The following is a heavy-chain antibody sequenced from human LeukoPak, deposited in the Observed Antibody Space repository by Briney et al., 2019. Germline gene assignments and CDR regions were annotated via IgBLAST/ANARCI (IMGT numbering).Heavy chain of an antibody. CDR2: ISSSIIHI. CDR1: GFTFSSYS. V-gene: IGHV3-21*01. D-gene: IGHD2-21*02. J-gene: IGHJ4*02. Sequence: GGSLRLSCAAAGFTFSSYSMNCVRHAPGKGLEWVSSISSSIIHIYYTDSVKGRFTISRDNAKNSLYLQMNSRRAEDTAVYYCARDNFAYCGGDCYYFGYWGQGTLVTVSS. CDR3: ARDNFAYCGGDCYYFGY.